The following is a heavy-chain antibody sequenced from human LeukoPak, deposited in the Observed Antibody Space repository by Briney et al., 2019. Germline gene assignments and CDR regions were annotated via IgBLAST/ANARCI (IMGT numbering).Heavy chain of an antibody. CDR1: GYTFTSYG. D-gene: IGHD3-22*01. V-gene: IGHV1-69*04. CDR2: IIPILGIA. Sequence: SVKVSCKASGYTFTSYGISWVRQAPGQGLEWMGRIIPILGIANYAQKFQGRVAITADKSTSTAYMELSSLRSEDTAVYYCAFGLYYYDSSGYYTAYWGQGTLVTVSS. CDR3: AFGLYYYDSSGYYTAY. J-gene: IGHJ4*02.